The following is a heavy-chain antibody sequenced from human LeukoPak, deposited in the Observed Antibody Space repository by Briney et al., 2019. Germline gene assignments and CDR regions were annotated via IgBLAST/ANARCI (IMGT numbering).Heavy chain of an antibody. D-gene: IGHD3-22*01. CDR3: AKALHPYDSSPNFQH. Sequence: GGSLRLSCAASGFTFSSYGMHWVRQAPGKGXXXXXXISYDGSNKYYADSVKGRFTISRDNSKNTLYLQMNSLRAEDTAVYYCAKALHPYDSSPNFQHWGQGTLVTVSS. J-gene: IGHJ1*01. CDR1: GFTFSSYG. CDR2: ISYDGSNK. V-gene: IGHV3-30*18.